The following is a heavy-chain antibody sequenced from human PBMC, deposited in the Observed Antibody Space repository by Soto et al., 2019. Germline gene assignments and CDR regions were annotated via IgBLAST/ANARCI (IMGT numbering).Heavy chain of an antibody. Sequence: SQTLSLTCAISGDSVYSNSAAWNWIRQSPSRGLELLGRTYYRSKWYHDYAVSVKSRITINPDTSRNQFSLQLNSVTPEDTALYYCAREATVLTPYWYFALWGRGTLVTFSS. CDR2: TYYRSKWYH. J-gene: IGHJ2*01. D-gene: IGHD4-17*01. V-gene: IGHV6-1*01. CDR1: GDSVYSNSAA. CDR3: AREATVLTPYWYFAL.